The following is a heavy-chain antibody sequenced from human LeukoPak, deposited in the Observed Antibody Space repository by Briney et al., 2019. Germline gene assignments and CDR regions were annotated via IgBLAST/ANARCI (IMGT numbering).Heavy chain of an antibody. J-gene: IGHJ5*02. D-gene: IGHD3-3*01. CDR3: ARDGEKYYDFWSGPLSLFDP. CDR2: ISYDGSNK. CDR1: GFTFSSYA. Sequence: GSLRLSCAASGFTFSSYAMHWVRQAPGKGLEWVAVISYDGSNKYYAGSVRGRFTISRDNSKNTLYLQMNSLRAEDTAVYYCARDGEKYYDFWSGPLSLFDPWGQGTLVTVSS. V-gene: IGHV3-30*04.